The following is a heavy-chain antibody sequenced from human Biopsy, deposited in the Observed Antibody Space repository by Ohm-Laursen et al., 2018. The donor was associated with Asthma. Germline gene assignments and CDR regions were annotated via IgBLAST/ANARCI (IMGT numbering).Heavy chain of an antibody. J-gene: IGHJ6*02. V-gene: IGHV1-2*06. D-gene: IGHD5-12*01. Sequence: GASVKVSCKASGDSFSNYAISWVRQAPGQGLEWMGRINPNGGAPHYAQKFQGRVTLSRDTSISTAYMELSSLSSEDTAVYYCARGYSGSDRIVYYYSGLEVWGQGTTVTVSS. CDR1: GDSFSNYA. CDR2: INPNGGAP. CDR3: ARGYSGSDRIVYYYSGLEV.